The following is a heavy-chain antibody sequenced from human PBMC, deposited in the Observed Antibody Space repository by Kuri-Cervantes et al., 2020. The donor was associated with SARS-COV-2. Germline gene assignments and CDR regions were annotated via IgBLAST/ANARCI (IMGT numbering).Heavy chain of an antibody. D-gene: IGHD6-19*01. J-gene: IGHJ4*02. Sequence: GGSLRLSCAASGFTFSSYAMSWVRQAPGKGLEWVSSISSSSSYIYYADSVKGRFTISRDNAKNSLYLQMNSLRAEDTAVYYCARFIAVAGTGGDYWGQGNLVTVSS. V-gene: IGHV3-21*01. CDR2: ISSSSSYI. CDR1: GFTFSSYA. CDR3: ARFIAVAGTGGDY.